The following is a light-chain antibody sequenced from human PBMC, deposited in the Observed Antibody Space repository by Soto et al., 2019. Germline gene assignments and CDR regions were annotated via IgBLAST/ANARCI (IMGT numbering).Light chain of an antibody. Sequence: EIVMTQSPATLSVPPVERATLSCRAIQSVSSNLAWYQQKPGQAPGLLIYGASTRATGIPARFSGSGSGADFTLTISTLEPEDFAVYDCQQRSSWPITFGQGTRLEIK. CDR2: GAS. CDR1: QSVSSN. CDR3: QQRSSWPIT. J-gene: IGKJ5*01. V-gene: IGKV3-15*01.